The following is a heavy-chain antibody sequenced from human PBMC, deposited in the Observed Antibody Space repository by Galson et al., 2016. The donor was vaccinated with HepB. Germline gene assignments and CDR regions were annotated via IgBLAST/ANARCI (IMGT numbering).Heavy chain of an antibody. V-gene: IGHV3-74*01. Sequence: SLRLPCAASGFTFSSYFMHWVRQAPGKGLVWVARINRDGSGTNYADSVKGRFTISRDNAKDTLYLQMNSLRAEDTAVYYCARAGGVSVVIPAAMDYWGQGTLVTVSS. D-gene: IGHD2-2*01. J-gene: IGHJ4*02. CDR2: INRDGSGT. CDR1: GFTFSSYF. CDR3: ARAGGVSVVIPAAMDY.